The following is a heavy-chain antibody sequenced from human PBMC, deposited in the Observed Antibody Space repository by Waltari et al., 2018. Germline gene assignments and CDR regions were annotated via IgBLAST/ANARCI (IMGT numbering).Heavy chain of an antibody. D-gene: IGHD1-7*01. CDR3: AREAGITGTTFGWFDP. CDR2: IYYRGST. Sequence: QLQLQESGPGLVKPSETLSLTCTVSGGSISSSSYYWGWIRQPPGKGLEWIGSIYYRGSTYYNPSLKSRVTISVDTSKNQFSLKLSSVTAADTAVYYCAREAGITGTTFGWFDPWGQGTLVTVSS. V-gene: IGHV4-39*07. CDR1: GGSISSSSYY. J-gene: IGHJ5*02.